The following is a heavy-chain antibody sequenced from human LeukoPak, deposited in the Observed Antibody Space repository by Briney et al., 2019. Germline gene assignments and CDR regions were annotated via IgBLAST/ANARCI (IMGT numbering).Heavy chain of an antibody. CDR2: ISSSGDGT. D-gene: IGHD4-11*01. CDR1: GFXFSSYA. J-gene: IGHJ4*02. Sequence: GGSLRLSCAASGFXFSSYAMRWVRQAPGKGLEWVSSISSSGDGTYYADSVKGRFTISRDNSKNTLYLQMNSLRAEDTAVYYCADSNYWYPVDYWGQGTLVTVSS. CDR3: ADSNYWYPVDY. V-gene: IGHV3-23*01.